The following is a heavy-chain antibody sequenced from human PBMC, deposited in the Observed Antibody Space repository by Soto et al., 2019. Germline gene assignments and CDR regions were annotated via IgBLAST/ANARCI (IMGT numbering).Heavy chain of an antibody. J-gene: IGHJ5*02. Sequence: PSETLSLTFAVYGGSFSGYYWSWIRQPPGKGLEWIGEINHSGSTNYNPSLKSRVTISVDTSKNQFSLKLSSVTAADTAVYYCARGRDGYSGYVRRLSWFDPWGQGTLVT. CDR1: GGSFSGYY. CDR3: ARGRDGYSGYVRRLSWFDP. D-gene: IGHD5-12*01. V-gene: IGHV4-34*01. CDR2: INHSGST.